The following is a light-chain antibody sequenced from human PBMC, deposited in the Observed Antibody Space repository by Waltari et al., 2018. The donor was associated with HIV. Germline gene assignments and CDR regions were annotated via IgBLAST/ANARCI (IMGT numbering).Light chain of an antibody. J-gene: IGLJ3*02. CDR3: ATWDENLSGPV. CDR1: SSNVGSNL. V-gene: IGLV1-47*01. CDR2: REK. Sequence: QSVLTQPPAASGTPGQRVTISCSGSSSNVGSNLVYWYQQFPGTAPKTLLSREKQRPSGGPDRFSGATSGTSACLAISGLRSEDEADYYCATWDENLSGPVFGGGTKLTVL.